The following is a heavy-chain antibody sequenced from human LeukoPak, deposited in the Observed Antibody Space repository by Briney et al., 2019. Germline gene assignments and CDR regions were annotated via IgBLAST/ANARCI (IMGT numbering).Heavy chain of an antibody. CDR1: GFTFSSYR. J-gene: IGHJ4*02. CDR2: IHPEGNEK. CDR3: ARGDAFSGDH. Sequence: GGSLRLSCAASGFTFSSYRMNWVRQAPGRGLEWVANIHPEGNEKYHVESVKGRFTISRDNAKNSLFLQMNGLRVEDTAVYYCARGDAFSGDHWGQGTLVTVSS. V-gene: IGHV3-7*04.